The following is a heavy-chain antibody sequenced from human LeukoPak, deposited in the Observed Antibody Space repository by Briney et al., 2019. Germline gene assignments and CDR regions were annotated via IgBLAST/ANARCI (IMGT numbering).Heavy chain of an antibody. CDR3: ARDRLGVLAAAAQGGAFDI. D-gene: IGHD6-13*01. Sequence: GGSLRLSCAASGFTFSSYAMHWVRQAPGKGLEWVAVISYDGSNKYYADSVKGRFTISRDNSKNTLYLQMNSLRAEDTAVYYCARDRLGVLAAAAQGGAFDIWGQGTMVTVSS. V-gene: IGHV3-30-3*01. J-gene: IGHJ3*02. CDR2: ISYDGSNK. CDR1: GFTFSSYA.